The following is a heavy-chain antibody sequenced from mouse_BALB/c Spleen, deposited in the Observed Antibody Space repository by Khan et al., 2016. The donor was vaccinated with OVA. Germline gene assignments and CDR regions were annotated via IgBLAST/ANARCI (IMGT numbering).Heavy chain of an antibody. Sequence: DLVKPGASVKLSCKASDYTFTSYWINWIKQRPGQGLEWIGRMAPGSGSTSYGEMFKGQTILTVDTSSRTAYIQVFSLSSEDSAGNFCASSNYYGSGLYAMGYWGQGTSVTVAS. CDR2: MAPGSGST. CDR1: DYTFTSYW. D-gene: IGHD1-1*01. V-gene: IGHV1S41*01. J-gene: IGHJ4*01. CDR3: ASSNYYGSGLYAMGY.